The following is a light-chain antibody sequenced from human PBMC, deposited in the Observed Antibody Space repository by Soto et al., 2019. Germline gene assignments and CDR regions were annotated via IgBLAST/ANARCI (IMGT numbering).Light chain of an antibody. V-gene: IGKV1-5*01. J-gene: IGKJ5*01. CDR3: QQYSTYST. CDR2: DAP. CDR1: QNIRNW. Sequence: DIQMTQSPSTLSASVGDSVTITCRASQNIRNWLAWYQQKPGKAPNPLIYDAPSLKSGVPSRFSGSGSGTEFTLTISSLQPDDFATYYCQQYSTYSTFGQGTRLEIK.